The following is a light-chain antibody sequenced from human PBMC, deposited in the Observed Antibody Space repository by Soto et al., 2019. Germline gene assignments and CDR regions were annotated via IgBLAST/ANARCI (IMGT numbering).Light chain of an antibody. CDR2: LGS. V-gene: IGKV2-28*01. J-gene: IGKJ1*01. Sequence: SSRSSQSLLLSNGYNYLDWYLQKPRQSPQLLIFLGSDRASGVPDRFSGSGSGTDFTLDCGIGEPDDPVFYSSMHSAQPPGKCAQGTKVDIK. CDR3: MHSAQPPGK. CDR1: QSLLLSNGYNY.